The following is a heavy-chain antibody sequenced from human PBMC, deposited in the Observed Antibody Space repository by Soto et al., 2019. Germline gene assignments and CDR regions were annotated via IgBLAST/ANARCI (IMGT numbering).Heavy chain of an antibody. CDR1: GGSITSSGYS. V-gene: IGHV4-30-2*06. J-gene: IGHJ5*02. CDR3: ARSFYSSTYWFDP. D-gene: IGHD5-18*01. Sequence: SETLCLTCAVSGGSITSSGYSGSWIRQSPGKGLEWIGCVYHSGNTYYNPSLKSRVTMSIDTSKNVFSLRLSPLTAADTAMYYCARSFYSSTYWFDPWGPGTLVTVAS. CDR2: VYHSGNT.